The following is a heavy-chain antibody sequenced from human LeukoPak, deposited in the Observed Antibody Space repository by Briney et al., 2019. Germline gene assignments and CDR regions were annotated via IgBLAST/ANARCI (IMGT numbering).Heavy chain of an antibody. CDR1: GGSFSGYY. D-gene: IGHD5-12*01. J-gene: IGHJ4*02. Sequence: SETLSLTCAVYGGSFSGYYWSWIRQPPGKGLEWIGEINHSGSTNYNPSLKSRVTISVDTSKNQFSLKLSPVTAADTAVYYCARTHIVATPTDFDYWGQGTLVTVSS. CDR2: INHSGST. V-gene: IGHV4-34*01. CDR3: ARTHIVATPTDFDY.